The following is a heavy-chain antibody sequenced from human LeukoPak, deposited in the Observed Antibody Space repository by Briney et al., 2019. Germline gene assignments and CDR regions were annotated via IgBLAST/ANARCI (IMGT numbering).Heavy chain of an antibody. CDR2: IYTSWTT. CDR1: GDSISSGSYY. CDR3: VRDSVVRGRPRPDTFDI. V-gene: IGHV4-61*02. Sequence: SETLSLTCTVSGDSISSGSYYWSWIRQPAGKGLEWIGRIYTSWTTNYNTSLKTRLTISLDTSKNQFSLKMSSVTAADTAVYYCVRDSVVRGRPRPDTFDIWGHGTLVTVS. J-gene: IGHJ3*02. D-gene: IGHD3-10*01.